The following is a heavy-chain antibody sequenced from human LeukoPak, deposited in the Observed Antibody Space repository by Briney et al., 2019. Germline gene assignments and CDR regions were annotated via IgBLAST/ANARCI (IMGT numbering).Heavy chain of an antibody. CDR1: GFTFSSYA. D-gene: IGHD3-9*01. V-gene: IGHV3-23*01. CDR2: ISGSGGST. CDR3: AKDQRGPSILTEFDY. Sequence: GGSLRLSCAASGFTFSSYAMSWVRQAPGKGLEWVSAISGSGGSTYYADSVKGRFTISRDNSKNTLYLQMNSMRAEDTAVYYCAKDQRGPSILTEFDYWGQGTLVTVSS. J-gene: IGHJ4*02.